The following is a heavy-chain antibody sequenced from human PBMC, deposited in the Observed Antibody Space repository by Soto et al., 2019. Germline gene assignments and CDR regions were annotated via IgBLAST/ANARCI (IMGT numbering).Heavy chain of an antibody. CDR2: IRGGGST. CDR1: GFTFSSSA. CDR3: AKSDDTGYLHSVDN. V-gene: IGHV3-23*01. D-gene: IGHD3-9*01. Sequence: EVQLLESGGGLVQPGGSLRLSCAASGFTFSSSAMIWVRQAPGRGLEWVSGIRGGGSTVYADSVKGRFTISRDNSKNTVYLQMNSLRAEETAVYHCAKSDDTGYLHSVDNWGRGTLVTVSS. J-gene: IGHJ4*02.